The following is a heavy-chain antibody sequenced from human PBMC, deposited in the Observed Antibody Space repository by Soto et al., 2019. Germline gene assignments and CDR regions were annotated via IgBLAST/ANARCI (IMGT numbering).Heavy chain of an antibody. CDR1: GFTFTSYA. V-gene: IGHV3-30-3*01. Sequence: VQLVESGGDVVQPGRSLRLSCAASGFTFTSYALHWVRQAPGKGLEWVTLISYDGRNRYYSDSVKGRFTISRDNSKNTLFLEMNSLRAEDSAVYYCARELYGEFVLDHWGPGTLVTVSS. D-gene: IGHD3-10*01. J-gene: IGHJ4*02. CDR2: ISYDGRNR. CDR3: ARELYGEFVLDH.